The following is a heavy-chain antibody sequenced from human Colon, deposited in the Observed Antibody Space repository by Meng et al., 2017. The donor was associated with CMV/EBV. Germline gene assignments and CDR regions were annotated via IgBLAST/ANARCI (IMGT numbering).Heavy chain of an antibody. Sequence: SETLSLTCALSGGSFIGYSWSWIRQPPGKGPEWIGDIDHVGATNYNPSLKSRVTISVDTSNNQVHLNLTSVTAADTGVYYCARAIHSGGCNGPSCYVYYYGMDVWGQGTTVTVSS. CDR1: GGSFIGYS. CDR3: ARAIHSGGCNGPSCYVYYYGMDV. D-gene: IGHD2-8*01. J-gene: IGHJ6*02. CDR2: IDHVGAT. V-gene: IGHV4-34*01.